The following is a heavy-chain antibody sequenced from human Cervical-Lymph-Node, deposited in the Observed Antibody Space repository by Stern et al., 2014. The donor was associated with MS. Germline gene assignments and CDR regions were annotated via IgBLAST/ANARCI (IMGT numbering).Heavy chain of an antibody. Sequence: VQLVESCPGLVKPSETLSLTCTVSGGSIHSYYWNWIRQPPGKGLEWIGYIYYSGSTNYNPSLKSRVTISVDTSKNHLSLRLSSVTAADTAVYYCAREIYGGNSRPFDYWGQGTLVTVSS. CDR2: IYYSGST. V-gene: IGHV4-59*01. J-gene: IGHJ4*02. CDR3: AREIYGGNSRPFDY. D-gene: IGHD4-23*01. CDR1: GGSIHSYY.